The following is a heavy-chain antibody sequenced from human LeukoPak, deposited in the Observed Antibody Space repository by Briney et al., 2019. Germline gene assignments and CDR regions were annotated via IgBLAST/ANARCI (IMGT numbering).Heavy chain of an antibody. CDR3: ARGLGISKDYFDY. V-gene: IGHV4-61*02. D-gene: IGHD2/OR15-2a*01. CDR1: GGSITSTIYY. CDR2: MYGGGSS. Sequence: SETLSLTCVVSGGSITSTIYYWNWIRQPAGKGLEWIGRMYGGGSSDYNPSLKSRVTMSVDTSKNQLSLNLTSVTAADTAVYYCARGLGISKDYFDYWGQGTLVTVSS. J-gene: IGHJ4*02.